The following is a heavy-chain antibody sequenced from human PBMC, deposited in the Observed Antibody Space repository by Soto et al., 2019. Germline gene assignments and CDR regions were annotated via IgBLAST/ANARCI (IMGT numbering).Heavy chain of an antibody. Sequence: EVQLLESGGGLIQPGGSLRLSCVSSGFTFSDYAMTWVRQAPGKGLGWVSSISGGAGRTYFADSVKGRFSISRDNARSTLFLQMNSLRVEDTALYYCAKERERGTETTLYYGLDVWGQGTTVTVSS. V-gene: IGHV3-23*01. CDR2: ISGGAGRT. CDR1: GFTFSDYA. J-gene: IGHJ6*02. CDR3: AKERERGTETTLYYGLDV. D-gene: IGHD4-4*01.